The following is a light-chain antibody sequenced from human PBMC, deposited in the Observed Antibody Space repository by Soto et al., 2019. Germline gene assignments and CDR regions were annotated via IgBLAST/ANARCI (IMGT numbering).Light chain of an antibody. V-gene: IGKV1-39*01. J-gene: IGKJ1*01. CDR1: QSISDY. CDR3: QQTYSSPQT. Sequence: DIQMTQSPSSLSASVGDRVTITCRASQSISDYLNWYQQIPGKAPKLLIYAASTLHTGVPSRFSGSRSGTDFTLTISSLQPEDFATYYCQQTYSSPQTFGQGTKVEFK. CDR2: AAS.